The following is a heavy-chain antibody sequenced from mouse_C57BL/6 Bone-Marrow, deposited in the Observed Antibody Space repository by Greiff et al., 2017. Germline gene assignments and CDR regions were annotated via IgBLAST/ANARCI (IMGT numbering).Heavy chain of an antibody. Sequence: DVQLQESGAELVRPGASVKLSCTASGFNIKDDYMHWVKQRPEQGLEWIGWIDPENGDTEYASKFQGKATITADTSSNTAYLQLSSLTSEDTAVYYCTTDWDEAWFAYWGQGTLVTVSA. J-gene: IGHJ3*01. CDR2: IDPENGDT. V-gene: IGHV14-4*01. D-gene: IGHD4-1*01. CDR1: GFNIKDDY. CDR3: TTDWDEAWFAY.